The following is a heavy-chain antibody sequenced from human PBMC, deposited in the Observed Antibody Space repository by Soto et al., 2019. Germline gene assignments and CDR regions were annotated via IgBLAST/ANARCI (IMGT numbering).Heavy chain of an antibody. J-gene: IGHJ4*02. CDR1: GFTVSSHS. V-gene: IGHV3-21*02. CDR2: ISSTSSFI. Sequence: EVQLVESGGGLVKPGGSLRLSCAASGFTVSSHSMNWVRQAPGKGLEWVSSISSTSSFIYYTDSVKGRLTISRENAKNSLYLQMNSLRAEDTAVYYCARGDSVTTVTTIDYWGQGSLVTVSS. D-gene: IGHD4-17*01. CDR3: ARGDSVTTVTTIDY.